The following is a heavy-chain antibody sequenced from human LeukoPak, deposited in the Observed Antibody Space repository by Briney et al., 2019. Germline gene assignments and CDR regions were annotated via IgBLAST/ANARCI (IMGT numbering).Heavy chain of an antibody. D-gene: IGHD3-3*01. CDR2: VSSSSSYK. V-gene: IGHV3-21*01. CDR1: GFTFSSYS. J-gene: IGHJ6*03. Sequence: PGGSLRLSCAASGFTFSSYSMNWVRQAPGKGLAWVSSVSSSSSYKYYADSVRGRFTISRDNAKNSLYLQMNSLRVEDTAVYYCAREGTTIFGMVPHYMDVWGKGTTVTVSS. CDR3: AREGTTIFGMVPHYMDV.